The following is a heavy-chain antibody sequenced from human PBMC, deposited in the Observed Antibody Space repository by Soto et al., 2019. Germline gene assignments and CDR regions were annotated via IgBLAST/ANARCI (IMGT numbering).Heavy chain of an antibody. V-gene: IGHV4-31*03. J-gene: IGHJ5*02. CDR3: ARFCSGGSCYSNWFDP. Sequence: PSETLSLTCTVSGGSISSGGYYWSWIRQHPGKGLEWIGYIYYRGSTYYNPSLKSRVTISVDTSKNQFSLKLSSVTAADTAVYYCARFCSGGSCYSNWFDPWGQGTLVTVSS. CDR1: GGSISSGGYY. D-gene: IGHD2-15*01. CDR2: IYYRGST.